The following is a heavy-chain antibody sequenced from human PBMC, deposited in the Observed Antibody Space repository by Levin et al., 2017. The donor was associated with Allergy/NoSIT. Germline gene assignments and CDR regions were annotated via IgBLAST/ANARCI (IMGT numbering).Heavy chain of an antibody. CDR3: ARRVTGYYYYLDY. CDR2: ISGSGAST. Sequence: GGSLRLSCAASGFTFSNYGMSWVRQAPGMGVEWVSGISGSGASTYYADSVKGRFTISRDNSKNTLYLQMNSLRAEDTAVYYCARRVTGYYYYLDYWGLGTLVTVSS. J-gene: IGHJ4*02. D-gene: IGHD3-22*01. V-gene: IGHV3-23*01. CDR1: GFTFSNYG.